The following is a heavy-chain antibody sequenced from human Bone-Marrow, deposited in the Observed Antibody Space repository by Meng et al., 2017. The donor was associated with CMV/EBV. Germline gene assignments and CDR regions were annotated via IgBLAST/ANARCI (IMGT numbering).Heavy chain of an antibody. CDR2: INPSGGST. V-gene: IGHV1-46*01. Sequence: ASVKVSCKASGYTFTSYYMHWVRQAPGQGLEWMGIINPSGGSTSYAQKFQGRVTMTRDTSTSTVYMELSSLRSEDTAVYYCARDPTKYSSSTQYAIYYYYYYGMDVCGEATTAAASS. D-gene: IGHD6-6*01. CDR1: GYTFTSYY. J-gene: IGHJ6*04. CDR3: ARDPTKYSSSTQYAIYYYYYYGMDV.